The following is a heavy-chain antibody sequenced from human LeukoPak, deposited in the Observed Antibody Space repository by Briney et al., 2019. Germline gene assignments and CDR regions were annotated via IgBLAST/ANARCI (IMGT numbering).Heavy chain of an antibody. CDR3: AKGGSVKTIFGVKSPTWFDP. J-gene: IGHJ5*02. CDR1: GFIFSSYW. D-gene: IGHD3-3*01. Sequence: EPGGSLRLSCAASGFIFSSYWMSWVRQGPGKGLEWVSSISATGGSTYYADSVKGRFTISRDNSKNTLYLQMNSLRADDTAVYYCAKGGSVKTIFGVKSPTWFDPWGQGTLVTVSS. CDR2: ISATGGST. V-gene: IGHV3-23*01.